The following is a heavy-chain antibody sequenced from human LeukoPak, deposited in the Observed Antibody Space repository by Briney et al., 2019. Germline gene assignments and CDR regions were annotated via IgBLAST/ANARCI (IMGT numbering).Heavy chain of an antibody. J-gene: IGHJ3*02. V-gene: IGHV4-34*01. CDR1: GGSFSGYY. D-gene: IGHD3-3*02. Sequence: SETLSLTCAVYGGSFSGYYWSWIRQPPGKGLEWIGEINHSGSTNYNPSLKSRVTISVDTSKNQFSLKLNSVTAADTAVYYCFSDTLSRDAFDIWGQGTMVTVSS. CDR3: FSDTLSRDAFDI. CDR2: INHSGST.